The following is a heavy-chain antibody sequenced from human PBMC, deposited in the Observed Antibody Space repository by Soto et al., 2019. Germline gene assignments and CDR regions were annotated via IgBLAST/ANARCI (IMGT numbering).Heavy chain of an antibody. CDR3: ARARYDFWSGYYSYYMDV. D-gene: IGHD3-3*01. CDR1: GFTFSSYW. CDR2: IKQDGSEK. Sequence: EVQLVESGGGLVQPGGSLRLSCAASGFTFSSYWMSWVRQAPGKGLEWVANIKQDGSEKYYVDSVKGRFTISRDNANNSLYLQMNSLRAEDTAVYYCARARYDFWSGYYSYYMDVWGKGTTVTVSS. V-gene: IGHV3-7*01. J-gene: IGHJ6*03.